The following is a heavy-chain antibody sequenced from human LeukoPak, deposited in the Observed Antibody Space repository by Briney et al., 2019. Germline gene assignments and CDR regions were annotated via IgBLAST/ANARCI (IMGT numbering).Heavy chain of an antibody. CDR1: GFTFSSYW. J-gene: IGHJ6*03. V-gene: IGHV3-7*01. CDR3: AREGKYDRRYYYYMDV. Sequence: GGSLRLSCAASGFTFSSYWMSWVRQAPGKGLEWVANIKQDGSGKYYVDSVKGRFTISRDNAKNSLYLQMNSLRAEDTAVYYCAREGKYDRRYYYYMDVWGKGTTVTVSS. CDR2: IKQDGSGK. D-gene: IGHD2/OR15-2a*01.